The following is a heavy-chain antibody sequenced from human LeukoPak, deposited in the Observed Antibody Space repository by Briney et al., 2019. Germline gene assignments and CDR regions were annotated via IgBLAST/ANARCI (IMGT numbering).Heavy chain of an antibody. CDR2: INHSGST. CDR1: GGSFSGYY. CDR3: ARLRGTAPPRYYYYGMDV. D-gene: IGHD5-18*01. J-gene: IGHJ6*02. V-gene: IGHV4-34*01. Sequence: PSETLSLTCAVYGGSFSGYYWSWIRQPPGKGLEWIGEINHSGSTNYNPSLKSRVTISVDTSKNQFSLKLSSVTAADTAVYYCARLRGTAPPRYYYYGMDVWGQGTTVTVSS.